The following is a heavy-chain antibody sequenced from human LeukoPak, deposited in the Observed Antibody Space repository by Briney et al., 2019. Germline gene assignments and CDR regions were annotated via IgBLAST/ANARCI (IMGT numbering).Heavy chain of an antibody. D-gene: IGHD3-16*01. V-gene: IGHV3-48*04. CDR3: ARDEGLNDYVWGSTANY. CDR2: ISSSGSTI. Sequence: GGSLRLSCAASAFTFSSFGMHWVRQAPGKGLEWVSYISSSGSTIYYADSVKGRFTISRDNAKNSLYLQMNSLRAEDTAVYYCARDEGLNDYVWGSTANYWGQGTLVTVSS. J-gene: IGHJ4*02. CDR1: AFTFSSFG.